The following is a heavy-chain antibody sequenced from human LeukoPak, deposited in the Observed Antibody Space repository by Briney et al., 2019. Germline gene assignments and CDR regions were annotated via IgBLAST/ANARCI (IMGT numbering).Heavy chain of an antibody. D-gene: IGHD3-22*01. CDR3: AKDPSYDSSGFDY. CDR1: GFTFSSYA. J-gene: IGHJ4*02. V-gene: IGHV3-30-3*01. Sequence: PGGSLRLSCAASGFTFSSYAMHWVRQAPGKGLEWVAVISYDGSNKYYADSVKGRFTISRDNSKNTLYLQMNSLRAEDTAVYYCAKDPSYDSSGFDYWGQGTLVTVSS. CDR2: ISYDGSNK.